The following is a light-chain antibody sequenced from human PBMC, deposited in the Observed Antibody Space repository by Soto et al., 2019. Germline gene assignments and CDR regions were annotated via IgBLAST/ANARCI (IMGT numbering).Light chain of an antibody. CDR3: YSAADNTVV. CDR2: KDS. Sequence: SYELTQPSSVSVSPGQTARITCSGDVLAKKYARWFQQKPGQAPVLVIYKDSERPSGIPERFSGSSSGTTVTLTISGAQVEGEADYYCYSAADNTVVFGGGTKLTVL. V-gene: IGLV3-27*01. J-gene: IGLJ2*01. CDR1: VLAKKY.